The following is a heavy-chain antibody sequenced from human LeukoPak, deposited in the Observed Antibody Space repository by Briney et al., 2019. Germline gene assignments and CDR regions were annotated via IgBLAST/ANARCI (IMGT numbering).Heavy chain of an antibody. J-gene: IGHJ3*02. D-gene: IGHD2-2*01. CDR2: ISGSGGST. CDR1: GFTLSSYA. Sequence: PGGSLRLSCAASGFTLSSYAMSWVRQAPGKGLEWVSAISGSGGSTYYADSVKGRFTISRDNSKNTLYLQMNSLRAEDTAVYYCAKDRSYCSSTSCYSVPSAFDIWGQGTMVTVSS. CDR3: AKDRSYCSSTSCYSVPSAFDI. V-gene: IGHV3-23*01.